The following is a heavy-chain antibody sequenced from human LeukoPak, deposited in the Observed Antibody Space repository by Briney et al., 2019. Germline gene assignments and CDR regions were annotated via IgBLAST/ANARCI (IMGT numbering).Heavy chain of an antibody. D-gene: IGHD3-10*01. CDR2: IIPFLDTT. CDR3: ARASELGEWFGDLLYV. V-gene: IGHV1-69*08. J-gene: IGHJ6*02. Sequence: GASVKVSCKASGGTFSSFPISWVRQAPGQGLEWLGKIIPFLDTTNYARKFQGRVKITADKSTSTAYLELRSLRSEDTAIYYCARASELGEWFGDLLYVWGQGTAVTVSS. CDR1: GGTFSSFP.